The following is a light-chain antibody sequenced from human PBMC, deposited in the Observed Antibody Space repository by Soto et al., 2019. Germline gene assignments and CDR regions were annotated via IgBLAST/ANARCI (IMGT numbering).Light chain of an antibody. CDR3: QAWGSGIQV. J-gene: IGLJ2*01. V-gene: IGLV4-69*01. CDR1: SGHSSYA. Sequence: QSVLTQSPSASASLGASVKFTCTLSSGHSSYAIAWHQQQPEKGPRYLMKLNSDGSHSKGDGIPDRFSGSSSGAERYLTISRLQSEDGAGYYCQAWGSGIQVFGGGTKVTVL. CDR2: LNSDGSH.